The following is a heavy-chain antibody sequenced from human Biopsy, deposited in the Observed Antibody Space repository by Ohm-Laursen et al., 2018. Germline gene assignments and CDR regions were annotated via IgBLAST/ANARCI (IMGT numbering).Heavy chain of an antibody. CDR1: GYTFTDYS. J-gene: IGHJ2*01. D-gene: IGHD1-26*01. Sequence: ASVKVSCKASGYTFTDYSLHWVRQAPGQGLEWMGWVNPNSGATNYAQKFQGRVTMTRDTSMSTAYMELNRLRSDDTVVYYCARGGLNYWYFDLWGRGTLVTVSS. V-gene: IGHV1-2*02. CDR3: ARGGLNYWYFDL. CDR2: VNPNSGAT.